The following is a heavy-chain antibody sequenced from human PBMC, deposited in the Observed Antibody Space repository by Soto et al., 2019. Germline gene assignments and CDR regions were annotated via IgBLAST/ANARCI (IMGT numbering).Heavy chain of an antibody. V-gene: IGHV3-11*01. D-gene: IGHD1-7*01. J-gene: IGHJ4*01. CDR2: INPRGETR. Sequence: QVHLVASGGGLVKPGASLRLSCAASGFTFSDFYMNWIRQAPGQGLEWLSFINPRGETRYIADSIRGRFTFSRDNARRSLYLQMDRLRADDTAVYYCARSGTPLIEILDYWGHGTLVTVSS. CDR1: GFTFSDFY. CDR3: ARSGTPLIEILDY.